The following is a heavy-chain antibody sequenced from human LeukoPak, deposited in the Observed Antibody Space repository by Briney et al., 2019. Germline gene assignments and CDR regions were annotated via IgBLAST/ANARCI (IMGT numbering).Heavy chain of an antibody. CDR1: GFTVSSNE. Sequence: GGSLRLSCAASGFTVSSNEMSWVRQAPGKGLEWVSYISSSGSTIYYADSVKGRFTISRDNAKNSLYLQMNSLRAEDTAVYYCARDVDTAMVGAFDIWGQGTMVTVSS. CDR3: ARDVDTAMVGAFDI. V-gene: IGHV3-11*01. CDR2: ISSSGSTI. J-gene: IGHJ3*02. D-gene: IGHD5-18*01.